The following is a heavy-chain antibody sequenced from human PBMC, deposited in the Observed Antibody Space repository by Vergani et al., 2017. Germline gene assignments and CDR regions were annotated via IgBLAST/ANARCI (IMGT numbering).Heavy chain of an antibody. V-gene: IGHV1-3*01. CDR3: ARERFWAGYAIGGNNGFDP. CDR2: INAGNGNT. Sequence: QVQLVQSGAEVKKPGASVKVSCKASGYTFTSYAMHWVRQAPGQRLEWMGWINAGNGNTKYSQKFQGRVTITRDTSASTAYLELSSLRSEDTAVYYCARERFWAGYAIGGNNGFDPWGQGTLVTVSS. J-gene: IGHJ5*02. D-gene: IGHD3/OR15-3a*01. CDR1: GYTFTSYA.